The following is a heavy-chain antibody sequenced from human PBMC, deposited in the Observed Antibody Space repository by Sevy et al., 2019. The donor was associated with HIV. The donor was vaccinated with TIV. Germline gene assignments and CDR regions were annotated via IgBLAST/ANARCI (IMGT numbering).Heavy chain of an antibody. J-gene: IGHJ3*02. CDR2: ISYDGSNK. V-gene: IGHV3-30*18. D-gene: IGHD1-26*01. CDR3: AKRWERPGEDAFDI. CDR1: GFTFSSYG. Sequence: GGSLRLSCAASGFTFSSYGMHWVRQAPGKGLEWVAVISYDGSNKYYADSVKGRFTISRDNSKNTLYLQMNSLRAEDTAVYYCAKRWERPGEDAFDIWGQGTMVTVSS.